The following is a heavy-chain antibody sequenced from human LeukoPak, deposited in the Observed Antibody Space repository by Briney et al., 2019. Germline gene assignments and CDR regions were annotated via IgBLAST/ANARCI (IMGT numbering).Heavy chain of an antibody. J-gene: IGHJ3*02. V-gene: IGHV3-15*01. D-gene: IGHD1-26*01. CDR1: GFTFSNAW. CDR3: TTEREQPDDAFDI. Sequence: GGSLRLSCAASGFTFSNAWMSWVRQAPGKGLEWVGRIKSKTDGGTTDYAAPVKGRFTISRDDSKNTLYLQMNSLKTEDTAVYYCTTEREQPDDAFDIWGQGTMVTVSS. CDR2: IKSKTDGGTT.